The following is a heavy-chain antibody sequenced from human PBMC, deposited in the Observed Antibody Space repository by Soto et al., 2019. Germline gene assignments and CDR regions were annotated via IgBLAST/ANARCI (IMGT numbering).Heavy chain of an antibody. V-gene: IGHV4-39*01. J-gene: IGHJ5*02. CDR2: IYYSGST. CDR3: ARVNYDFWSGYPNPNWFDP. D-gene: IGHD3-3*01. Sequence: SETLSLTCTVSGGSISSSSYYWGWIRQPPGKGLEWIGSIYYSGSTYYNPSLKSRVTISVDTSKNQFSLKLSSVTAADTAVYYCARVNYDFWSGYPNPNWFDPWGQGTLVTVSS. CDR1: GGSISSSSYY.